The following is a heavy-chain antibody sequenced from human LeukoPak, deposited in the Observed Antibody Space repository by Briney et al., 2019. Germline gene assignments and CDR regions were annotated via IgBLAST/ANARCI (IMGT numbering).Heavy chain of an antibody. CDR1: GFTVSSNS. Sequence: GGSLRLSCTVSGFTVSSNSMSWVRQAPGKGLEWVSFIYSGVGPHYSDSVKGRFTISGDDSKNTLYLQMNSLRAEDTAVYYCARRAGAYSHPYDYWGQGTLVTVSS. CDR3: ARRAGAYSHPYDY. J-gene: IGHJ4*02. D-gene: IGHD4/OR15-4a*01. V-gene: IGHV3-53*01. CDR2: IYSGVGP.